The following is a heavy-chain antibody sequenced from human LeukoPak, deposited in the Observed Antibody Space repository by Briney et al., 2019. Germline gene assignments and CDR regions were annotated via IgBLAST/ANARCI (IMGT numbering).Heavy chain of an antibody. D-gene: IGHD2-15*01. CDR1: GFTFDDYA. J-gene: IGHJ4*02. V-gene: IGHV3-9*01. CDR3: AKDIGMGYCSGGSCYYGGVDY. Sequence: PGGSLRLSCAASGFTFDDYAVHWVRQAPGRGLEWVSGISWNSGSIGYADSVKGRFTISRDNAKSSLYLQMNSLRAEDTALYYCAKDIGMGYCSGGSCYYGGVDYWGQGTLVTVSS. CDR2: ISWNSGSI.